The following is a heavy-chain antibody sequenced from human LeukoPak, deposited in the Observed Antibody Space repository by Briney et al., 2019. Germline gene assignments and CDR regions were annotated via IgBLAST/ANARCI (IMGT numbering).Heavy chain of an antibody. D-gene: IGHD3-22*01. Sequence: PSETLSLTCTVSGGSITGYYSNWIRQPAGQGLEWLGRVYSSGVGNYNPSLTSRVTMSVDTSKNQFSLELTSLTAADTAVYYWAREEFLHDIHSSGYFVYWGQGTLVTVSS. J-gene: IGHJ4*02. V-gene: IGHV4-4*07. CDR1: GGSITGYY. CDR2: VYSSGVG. CDR3: AREEFLHDIHSSGYFVY.